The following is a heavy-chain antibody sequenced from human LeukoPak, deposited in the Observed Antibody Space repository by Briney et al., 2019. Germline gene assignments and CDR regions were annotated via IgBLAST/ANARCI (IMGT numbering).Heavy chain of an antibody. V-gene: IGHV4-59*12. Sequence: PSETLSLTCTVSGGSISGWYWSWIRQPPGKGLEWIGYIYGSGYTNYNPSLKSRVTMSIDTSKNQFSLKLSSVTAADTAVYYCARDRGSGWFMDVWGQGTTVTVSS. CDR1: GGSISGWY. CDR2: IYGSGYT. CDR3: ARDRGSGWFMDV. J-gene: IGHJ6*02. D-gene: IGHD6-19*01.